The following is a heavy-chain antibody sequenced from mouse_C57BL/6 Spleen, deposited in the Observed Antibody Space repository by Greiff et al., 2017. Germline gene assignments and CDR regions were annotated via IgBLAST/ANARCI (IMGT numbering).Heavy chain of an antibody. CDR3: ARRDYGSSFPY. CDR2: IDPSDSDT. D-gene: IGHD1-1*01. J-gene: IGHJ2*01. Sequence: VQLLQPGAELVKPGASVKLSCKASGYTFTSYWMQWVNQRPGQGLEWIGEIDPSDSDTNDNQKFTGKATLTVDTSSSTAYMSLSSLTSKDSAVYYCARRDYGSSFPYWGQGTTLTVSS. V-gene: IGHV1-50*01. CDR1: GYTFTSYW.